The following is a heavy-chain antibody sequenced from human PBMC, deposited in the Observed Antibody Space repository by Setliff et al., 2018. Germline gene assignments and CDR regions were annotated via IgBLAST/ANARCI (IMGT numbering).Heavy chain of an antibody. Sequence: LRLSCAASGFTFSNAWMGWVRQAPGKGLEWVSYISSSGSTIYYADSVKGRFTISRDNAKNSLYLQMNSLRAEDTAVYYCARAYSSGWPVYYYYYYGMDVWGQGTAVTVSS. D-gene: IGHD6-19*01. CDR2: ISSSGSTI. V-gene: IGHV3-11*04. CDR1: GFTFSNAW. J-gene: IGHJ6*02. CDR3: ARAYSSGWPVYYYYYYGMDV.